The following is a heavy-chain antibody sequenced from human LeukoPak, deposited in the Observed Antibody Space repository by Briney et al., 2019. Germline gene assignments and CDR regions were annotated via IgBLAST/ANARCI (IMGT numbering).Heavy chain of an antibody. CDR3: ARGDSSGVPDY. V-gene: IGHV3-11*01. D-gene: IGHD3-22*01. CDR1: GFTFSDSF. CDR2: ISHSGSNL. Sequence: GGTLRLSCAASGFTFSDSFMNWIRQAPGKGLEWLSYISHSGSNLDYAESVRGLFTISRDNANNSLYLQINSLRAEDTAVYYCARGDSSGVPDYWGQGTLVTVSS. J-gene: IGHJ4*02.